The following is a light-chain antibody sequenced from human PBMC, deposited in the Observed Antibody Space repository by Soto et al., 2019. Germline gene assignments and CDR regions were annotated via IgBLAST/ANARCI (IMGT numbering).Light chain of an antibody. CDR1: QSVSSSY. J-gene: IGKJ2*02. CDR2: GAS. V-gene: IGKV3-20*01. CDR3: QQYGSSLGWT. Sequence: EIVLTQSPGTLSLSPGERATLSCRASQSVSSSYLAWYQQKPGQAPRLLIYGASSRATGIPDRLYGSGSGTDFTLTISRLEPEDFAVYYCQQYGSSLGWTFGQGTKLEIK.